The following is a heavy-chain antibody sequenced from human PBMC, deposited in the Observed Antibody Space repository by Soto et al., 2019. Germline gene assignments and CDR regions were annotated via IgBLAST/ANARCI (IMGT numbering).Heavy chain of an antibody. Sequence: GGSLRLSCAASGSTFSSYSMHWVRQAPGKEQENVSAISSKGGSTYYADSVKGRFTISRDNSKNTLYLQMSSLIAADTAVYYCVKILWLTPYNWFDPWCQGTLVSVSS. CDR2: ISSKGGST. CDR3: VKILWLTPYNWFDP. V-gene: IGHV3-64D*08. J-gene: IGHJ5*02. CDR1: GSTFSSYS. D-gene: IGHD3-10*01.